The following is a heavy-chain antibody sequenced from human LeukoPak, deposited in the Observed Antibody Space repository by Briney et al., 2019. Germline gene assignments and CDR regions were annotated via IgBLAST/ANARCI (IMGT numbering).Heavy chain of an antibody. V-gene: IGHV4-39*07. CDR3: ARGNIVVVPAANII. J-gene: IGHJ4*02. Sequence: SETLSLTCTVSGGSISSSSYYWGWIRQPPGKGLEWIGSIYYSGSTYYNPSLKSRVTISVDTSKNQFSLKLSSVTAADTAVYYCARGNIVVVPAANIIWGQGTLVTVSS. CDR1: GGSISSSSYY. D-gene: IGHD2-2*01. CDR2: IYYSGST.